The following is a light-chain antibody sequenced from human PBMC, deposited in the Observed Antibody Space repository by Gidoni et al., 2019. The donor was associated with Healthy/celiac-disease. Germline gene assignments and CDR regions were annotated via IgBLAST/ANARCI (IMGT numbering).Light chain of an antibody. CDR1: QSVSSSY. Sequence: EIVLTQSPGTLSLSPGERATLSGRASQSVSSSYLAWYQQKPGQAPRLLIYGASSRATGIPDRFSGSGSGTDFTLTISRLEPEDFAVYYCQQYGSSCSFGQGTKLEIK. J-gene: IGKJ2*04. V-gene: IGKV3-20*01. CDR3: QQYGSSCS. CDR2: GAS.